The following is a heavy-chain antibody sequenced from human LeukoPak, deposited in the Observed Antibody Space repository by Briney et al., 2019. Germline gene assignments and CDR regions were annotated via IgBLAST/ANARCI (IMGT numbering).Heavy chain of an antibody. Sequence: SETLSLTCAVYGGSFSGYYWSWIRQPPGKGLEWIGEINHSGSTNYNPSLKSRVTISVDTSKNQFSLKLSSVTAADTAVYYCARTPVVFRNWFDPWGQGTLVTVSS. J-gene: IGHJ5*02. CDR2: INHSGST. V-gene: IGHV4-34*01. D-gene: IGHD2-15*01. CDR1: GGSFSGYY. CDR3: ARTPVVFRNWFDP.